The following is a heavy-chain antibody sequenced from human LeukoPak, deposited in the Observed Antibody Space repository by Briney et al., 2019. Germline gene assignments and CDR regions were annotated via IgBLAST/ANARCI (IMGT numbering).Heavy chain of an antibody. D-gene: IGHD3-3*01. CDR1: GFTVSSNY. CDR2: IKQDGSAK. V-gene: IGHV3-7*01. J-gene: IGHJ5*02. CDR3: ARDSGGPYYDFWSGP. Sequence: GGPLRLSCAASGFTVSSNYMSWIRQAPGKGLEWVANIKQDGSAKYYVDSVKGRFTISRDNAKNLLYLQMNSLRAEDTAVYYCARDSGGPYYDFWSGPWGQGTLVTVSS.